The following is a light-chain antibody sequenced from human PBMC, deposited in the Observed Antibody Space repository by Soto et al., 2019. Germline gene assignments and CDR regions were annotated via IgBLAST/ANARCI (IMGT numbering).Light chain of an antibody. J-gene: IGKJ4*01. CDR3: QQRSRSLT. CDR2: DAS. Sequence: PGGRATLSCRASPSVGSSLAWYQQKPGQAPRLLIYDASNRPTGIPARFSGSGSGTDFTLTISSLEPEDFAVYFCQQRSRSLTFGGGTRVEIK. CDR1: PSVGSS. V-gene: IGKV3-11*01.